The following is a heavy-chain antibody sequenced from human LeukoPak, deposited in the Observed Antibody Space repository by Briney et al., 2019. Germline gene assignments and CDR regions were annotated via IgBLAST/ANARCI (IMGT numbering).Heavy chain of an antibody. CDR1: GFTFSSYW. Sequence: QPGGSLRLSCAASGFTFSSYWMHWVRQAPGKGLAWVSRINSDGSSTSYADSVKGRFTISRDNAKNTLYLQMNSLRAEDTAVYYCARGGRDGYNFDYYYYMDVWGKGTTVTVSS. V-gene: IGHV3-74*01. D-gene: IGHD5-24*01. CDR2: INSDGSST. CDR3: ARGGRDGYNFDYYYYMDV. J-gene: IGHJ6*03.